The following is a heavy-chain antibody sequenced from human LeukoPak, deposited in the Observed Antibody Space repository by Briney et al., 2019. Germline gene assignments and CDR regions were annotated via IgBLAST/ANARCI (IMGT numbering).Heavy chain of an antibody. V-gene: IGHV4-39*07. Sequence: PSETLSLTCTVSGGSISSSSYYWGWIRQPPGKGLEWIGSIYYSGSTYYNPSLKSRVTISVDTSKNQFSLKLSSVTAADTAVYYCARVPYSRGPIEKEYYFDYWGQGTLVTVSS. CDR2: IYYSGST. D-gene: IGHD1-14*01. CDR1: GGSISSSSYY. CDR3: ARVPYSRGPIEKEYYFDY. J-gene: IGHJ4*02.